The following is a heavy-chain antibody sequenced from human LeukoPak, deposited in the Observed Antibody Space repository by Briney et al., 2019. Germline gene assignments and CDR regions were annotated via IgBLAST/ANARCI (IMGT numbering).Heavy chain of an antibody. Sequence: GGSLRLSCAASGFTFSSYDMHWVRQATGKGLEWVSAIGTAGDTYYPGSVKGRFTISRENAKNSLYLPMNSLRAGDTAVYYCARAEYSGSYLMGLVYWGQGTLVTVSS. V-gene: IGHV3-13*01. D-gene: IGHD1-26*01. CDR3: ARAEYSGSYLMGLVY. CDR2: IGTAGDT. J-gene: IGHJ4*02. CDR1: GFTFSSYD.